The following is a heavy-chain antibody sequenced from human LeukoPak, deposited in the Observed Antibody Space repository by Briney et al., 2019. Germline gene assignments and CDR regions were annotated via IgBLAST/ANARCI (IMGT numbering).Heavy chain of an antibody. V-gene: IGHV3-30-3*01. Sequence: GGSLRLSCAASGLTFSSYAMHWVRQAPGKGLEWVAVISYDGSNKYYADSLKGRFTISRDNSKNTLYLHMNRLRAEDTAVYYCARGYCSSSSCYDPYYYGMDVWGQGTTVTVSS. CDR1: GLTFSSYA. CDR3: ARGYCSSSSCYDPYYYGMDV. D-gene: IGHD2-2*01. CDR2: ISYDGSNK. J-gene: IGHJ6*02.